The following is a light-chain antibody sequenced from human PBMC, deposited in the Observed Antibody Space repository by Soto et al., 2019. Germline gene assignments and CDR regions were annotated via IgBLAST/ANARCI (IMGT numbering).Light chain of an antibody. Sequence: QSVLTQPASVSGSPGQSITISCTGTSSDVGGYNYVSWYQQHPGKAPKLMIYEVSNRPSGVSNRFSGSKSGKTASLTISGLQAEDEADYYCSSYTSSSTLVFGTGTKVTLL. CDR3: SSYTSSSTLV. V-gene: IGLV2-14*01. J-gene: IGLJ1*01. CDR1: SSDVGGYNY. CDR2: EVS.